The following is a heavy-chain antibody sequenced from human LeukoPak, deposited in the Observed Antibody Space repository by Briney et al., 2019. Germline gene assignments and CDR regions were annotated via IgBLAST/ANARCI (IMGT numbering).Heavy chain of an antibody. Sequence: GGSLRLSCAACGFTVRSNYMTWVRQAPGKGLEWVSLIYSGGGTYYADSVRGRFTISRDNSKNTLYLQMNSLRAEDTAVYYCARDLGGNSNWGQGTLVTVSS. J-gene: IGHJ4*02. CDR3: ARDLGGNSN. V-gene: IGHV3-53*01. CDR2: IYSGGGT. CDR1: GFTVRSNY. D-gene: IGHD4-23*01.